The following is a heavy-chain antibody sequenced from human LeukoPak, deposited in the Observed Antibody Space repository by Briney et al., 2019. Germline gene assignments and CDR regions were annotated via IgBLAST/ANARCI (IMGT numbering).Heavy chain of an antibody. Sequence: PSETLSLTCAVYGGSFSGYYWSWIRQPPGKGLEWIGEINHSGSTYYNPSLKSRVTISVDTSKNQFSLKLSSVTAADTAVYYCARVGYSGYDDFNWFDPWGQGTLVTVSS. D-gene: IGHD5-12*01. CDR1: GGSFSGYY. V-gene: IGHV4-34*01. J-gene: IGHJ5*02. CDR3: ARVGYSGYDDFNWFDP. CDR2: INHSGST.